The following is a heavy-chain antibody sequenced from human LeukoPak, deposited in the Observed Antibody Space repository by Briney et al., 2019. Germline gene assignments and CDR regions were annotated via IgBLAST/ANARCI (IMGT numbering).Heavy chain of an antibody. Sequence: PGGSLRLSCAASGFTFSGYSMNWVRQAPGKVLEWVAVISYDGSNKYYADSVKGRFTISRDNSKDTLYLQMNSLRAEDTAVYYCAKLGQSGYNSYYWGQGTLVTVSS. CDR1: GFTFSGYS. V-gene: IGHV3-30*18. J-gene: IGHJ4*02. CDR3: AKLGQSGYNSYY. CDR2: ISYDGSNK. D-gene: IGHD5-24*01.